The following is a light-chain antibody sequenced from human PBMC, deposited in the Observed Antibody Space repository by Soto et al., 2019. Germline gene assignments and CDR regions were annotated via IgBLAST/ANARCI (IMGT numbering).Light chain of an antibody. Sequence: EVVLTQSPGTLSVSPGERATFTCRASQSIGSDLAWYQQRPGQAPRLLIDGASTRATGIPARFSGSGSGTESNLTISSLQSEDFAVYYCQQYDDWPLTFGPGTKVDLK. CDR3: QQYDDWPLT. V-gene: IGKV3-15*01. CDR2: GAS. J-gene: IGKJ3*01. CDR1: QSIGSD.